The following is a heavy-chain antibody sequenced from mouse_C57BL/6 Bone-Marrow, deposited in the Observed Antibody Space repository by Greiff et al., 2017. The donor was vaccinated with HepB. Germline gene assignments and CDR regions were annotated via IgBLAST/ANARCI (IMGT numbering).Heavy chain of an antibody. CDR3: ARSAY. V-gene: IGHV1-59*01. CDR1: GYTFTSYW. Sequence: VQLQQPGAELVRPGTSVKLSCKASGYTFTSYWMHRVKQRPGQGLEWIGVIDPSDSYTNYNQKFKGKATLTVDTSSSTAYMQLSSLTSEDSAVYYCARSAYWGQGTLVTVSA. J-gene: IGHJ3*01. CDR2: IDPSDSYT.